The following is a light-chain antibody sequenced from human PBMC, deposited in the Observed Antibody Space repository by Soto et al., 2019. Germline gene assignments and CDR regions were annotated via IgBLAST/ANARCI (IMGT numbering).Light chain of an antibody. Sequence: QSVLTQSPSASASLGASVKLTCTLSSGHSSYAIAWHQKQPGKGPRYLMDLNNDGSHTKGDGIPDRFSASSSGADRYLSIPSLQSEDEADYYCQTWGTGFQVFGGGTKLTVL. CDR1: SGHSSYA. CDR3: QTWGTGFQV. J-gene: IGLJ2*01. CDR2: LNNDGSH. V-gene: IGLV4-69*01.